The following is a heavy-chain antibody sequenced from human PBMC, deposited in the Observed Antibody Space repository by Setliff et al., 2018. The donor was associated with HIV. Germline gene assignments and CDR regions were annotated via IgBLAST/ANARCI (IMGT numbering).Heavy chain of an antibody. CDR1: GGSTSSGSYY. CDR3: ARDVGYYGSGSQP. Sequence: SETLSLTCTVSGGSTSSGSYYWSWIRQPAGKGLEWIGHIYTSGSTNYNPSLKSRVTISVDTSKNQFSLKLSSVTAADTAVYYCARDVGYYGSGSQPWGQGTLVTVSS. D-gene: IGHD3-10*01. CDR2: IYTSGST. V-gene: IGHV4-61*09. J-gene: IGHJ5*02.